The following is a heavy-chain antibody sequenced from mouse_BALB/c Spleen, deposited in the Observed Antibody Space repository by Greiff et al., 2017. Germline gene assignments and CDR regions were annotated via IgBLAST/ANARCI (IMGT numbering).Heavy chain of an antibody. V-gene: IGHV6-6*02. CDR3: TRAHGNYVSSFAY. D-gene: IGHD2-1*01. CDR1: GFTFSNYW. J-gene: IGHJ3*01. CDR2: IRLKSNNYAT. Sequence: EVKVEESGGGLVQPGGSMKLSCVASGFTFSNYWMNWVRQSPEKGLEWVAEIRLKSNNYATHYAESVKGRFTISRDDSKSSVYLQMNNLRAEDTGIYYCTRAHGNYVSSFAYWGQGTLVTVSA.